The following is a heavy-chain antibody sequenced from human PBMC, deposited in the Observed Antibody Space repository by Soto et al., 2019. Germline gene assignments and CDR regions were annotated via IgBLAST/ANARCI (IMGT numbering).Heavy chain of an antibody. CDR1: GGSVSSTYYY. Sequence: NPSETLSLTCFVSGGSVSSTYYYWSWIRQPPGKGLEWIGYIYYSGRTDYKSSLKSRVTISLDPSKNQVSLKFNSVTAADTAVYYCARGGYSGRLYFFDYWALGTLVTVSS. V-gene: IGHV4-61*01. CDR3: ARGGYSGRLYFFDY. J-gene: IGHJ4*02. D-gene: IGHD2-15*01. CDR2: IYYSGRT.